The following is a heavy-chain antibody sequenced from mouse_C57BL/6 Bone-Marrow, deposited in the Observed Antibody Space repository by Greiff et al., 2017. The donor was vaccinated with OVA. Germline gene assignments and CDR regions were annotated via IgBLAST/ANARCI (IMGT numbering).Heavy chain of an antibody. Sequence: QVQLLQSGADLVRPGTSVKFSCTASGYTFTSYWMHWVQQTPGQGLEWIGLIDPSDSYTNYNHKVKGKATLTIDTATSTANMQLSSLTSKDYEVYDCARTLHMTTRDYWGQGTTLTVSS. CDR2: IDPSDSYT. CDR3: ARTLHMTTRDY. V-gene: IGHV1-59*01. D-gene: IGHD2-4*01. J-gene: IGHJ2*01. CDR1: GYTFTSYW.